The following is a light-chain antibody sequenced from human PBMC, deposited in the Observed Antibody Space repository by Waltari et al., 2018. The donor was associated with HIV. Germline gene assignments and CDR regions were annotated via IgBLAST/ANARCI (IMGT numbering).Light chain of an antibody. CDR2: HSS. Sequence: TQSPATISVSPGGRVTVSCRASQNVDDQLAWYQQKPGQSPRLLIYHSSVRAAGVPTRFGGAGSATNFTLTITSLQSEDFALYFCQQYHHWPPLTFGGESRVELK. CDR3: QQYHHWPPLT. V-gene: IGKV3D-15*01. CDR1: QNVDDQ. J-gene: IGKJ4*01.